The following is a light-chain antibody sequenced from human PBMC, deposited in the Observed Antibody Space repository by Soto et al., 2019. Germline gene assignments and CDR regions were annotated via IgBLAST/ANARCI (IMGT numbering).Light chain of an antibody. Sequence: DSVMTQSPDSLAVSLGETTTINFKSSHTALYSSNNKNYLAWYQQKPGQPPKXXIYWASTRESGVPDRFIGSGYGTDFNLTISSLQAEDVAVYYCQQYYSTPWTFGQGTKVDIK. V-gene: IGKV4-1*01. CDR1: HTALYSSNNKNY. CDR3: QQYYSTPWT. CDR2: WAS. J-gene: IGKJ1*01.